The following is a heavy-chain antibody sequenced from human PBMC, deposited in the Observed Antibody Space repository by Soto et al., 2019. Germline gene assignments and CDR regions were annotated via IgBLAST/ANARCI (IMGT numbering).Heavy chain of an antibody. CDR2: IAETGSST. Sequence: PGGSLRLSCATSGLNFNGYTMSWVRQAPGQGLEWVSGIAETGSSTYYADSVKGRFTISRDNSENTLYLQMNNLRAEDTAIYYCAKPVYGSGSPDYWGKGTLVTVSS. CDR3: AKPVYGSGSPDY. CDR1: GLNFNGYT. D-gene: IGHD3-10*01. J-gene: IGHJ4*02. V-gene: IGHV3-23*01.